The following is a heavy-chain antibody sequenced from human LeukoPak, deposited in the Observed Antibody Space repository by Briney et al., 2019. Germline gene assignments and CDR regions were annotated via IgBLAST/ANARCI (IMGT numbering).Heavy chain of an antibody. CDR1: GFAFSSDW. V-gene: IGHV3-74*03. CDR2: INSDGSST. CDR3: ASRWWYFDL. D-gene: IGHD6-13*01. Sequence: QPGGSLRLSCAASGFAFSSDWMHWVRQAPGKGLVWVSRINSDGSSTTYADSVKGRFTIPRDNAKNTLYLQMNSLRAEDTALYYCASRWWYFDLWGRGTLVTVSS. J-gene: IGHJ2*01.